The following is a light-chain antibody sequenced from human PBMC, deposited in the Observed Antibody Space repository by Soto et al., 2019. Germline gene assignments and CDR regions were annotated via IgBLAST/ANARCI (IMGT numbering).Light chain of an antibody. CDR1: SSDVGGYNY. Sequence: QSVLTQPASVSGSPGQSITISCTGTSSDVGGYNYVSWHQLHPGKAPKLMPYEVSNRPSGVSNRFSGSKSGNTASLTISGLQAKDEADYYCTSYTSSATYVFGTGTKLTVL. V-gene: IGLV2-14*01. J-gene: IGLJ1*01. CDR3: TSYTSSATYV. CDR2: EVS.